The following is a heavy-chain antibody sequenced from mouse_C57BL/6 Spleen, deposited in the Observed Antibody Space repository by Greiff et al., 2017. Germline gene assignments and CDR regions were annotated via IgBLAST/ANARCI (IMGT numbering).Heavy chain of an antibody. CDR2: INPSSGYT. D-gene: IGHD2-4*01. J-gene: IGHJ4*01. CDR1: GYTFTSYW. V-gene: IGHV1-7*01. CDR3: APYDYDEAAMDY. Sequence: QVQLKESGAELAKPGASVKLSCKASGYTFTSYWMHWVKQRPGQGLEWIGYINPSSGYTKYNQKFKDKATLTADKSSSTAYMQLSSLTYEDSAVYYCAPYDYDEAAMDYWGQGTSVTVSS.